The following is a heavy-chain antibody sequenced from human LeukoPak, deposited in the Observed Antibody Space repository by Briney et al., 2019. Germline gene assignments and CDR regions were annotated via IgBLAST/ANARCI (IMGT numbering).Heavy chain of an antibody. CDR3: ARSDGYGLVDI. CDR1: GGSISSYY. Sequence: ASETLSLTCTVSGGSISSYYWSWIRQPPGKGLEWIGYIHYSGSTHYNPSLKSRVTISVDTSKSQVSLKLRSVTAADTAVYYCARSDGYGLVDIWGQGTMVTVSS. V-gene: IGHV4-59*12. CDR2: IHYSGST. J-gene: IGHJ3*02. D-gene: IGHD3-10*01.